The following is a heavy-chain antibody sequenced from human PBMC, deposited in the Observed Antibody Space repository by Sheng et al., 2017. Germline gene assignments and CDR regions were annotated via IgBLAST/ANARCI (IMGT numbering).Heavy chain of an antibody. V-gene: IGHV4-39*07. Sequence: QLQLQESGPGLVKPSETLSLTCTVSGGSISSSSYYWGWIRQPPGKGLEWIGSIYYSGSTYYNPSLKSRVTISVDTSKNQFSLKLSSVTAADTAVYYCARAYGSGSYYKRDYYGMDVWGQGDHGHRLL. J-gene: IGHJ6*02. CDR1: GGSISSSSYY. CDR2: IYYSGST. D-gene: IGHD3-10*01. CDR3: ARAYGSGSYYKRDYYGMDV.